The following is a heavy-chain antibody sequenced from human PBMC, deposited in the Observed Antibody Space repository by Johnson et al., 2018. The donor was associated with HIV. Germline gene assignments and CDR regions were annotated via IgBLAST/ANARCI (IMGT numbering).Heavy chain of an antibody. CDR2: IRYDGSNK. CDR3: ARDHAFDI. Sequence: QVQLVESGGGVVQPGRSLRLSCAASGFTFSTYDMHWVRQAPGKGLEWVAFIRYDGSNKNYADSVKGRFTISRDNSKNTLYLQMNSLRAEDTAVYYCARDHAFDIWGQGTMVTVSS. V-gene: IGHV3-30*02. J-gene: IGHJ3*02. CDR1: GFTFSTYD.